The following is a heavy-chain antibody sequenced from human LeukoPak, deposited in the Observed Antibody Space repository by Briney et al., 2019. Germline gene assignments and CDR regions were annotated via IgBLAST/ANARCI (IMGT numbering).Heavy chain of an antibody. V-gene: IGHV4-4*02. Sequence: SETQSLTCAVSGGSISSSNWWSWVRQAPGKGLEWIGEIYHSGSTNYTPSLQRRITISVDKSKNQFSLKLSSVTAADTAVYYCARGGMVHSFNWFDPWGQGTLVTVSS. CDR1: GGSISSSNW. CDR3: ARGGMVHSFNWFDP. CDR2: IYHSGST. D-gene: IGHD3-10*01. J-gene: IGHJ5*02.